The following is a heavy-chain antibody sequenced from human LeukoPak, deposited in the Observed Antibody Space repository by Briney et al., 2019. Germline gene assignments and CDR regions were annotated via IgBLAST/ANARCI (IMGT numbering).Heavy chain of an antibody. D-gene: IGHD2-15*01. Sequence: GGSLRLSCAASGFTFSSYSMNWVRQAPGKGLEWVSSISSSSSYIYYADSVKGRFTISRDNAKNSLYLQMSSLRAEDTAVYYCARESPVVAAPFDYWGQGTLVTVSS. CDR2: ISSSSSYI. CDR3: ARESPVVAAPFDY. V-gene: IGHV3-21*01. J-gene: IGHJ4*02. CDR1: GFTFSSYS.